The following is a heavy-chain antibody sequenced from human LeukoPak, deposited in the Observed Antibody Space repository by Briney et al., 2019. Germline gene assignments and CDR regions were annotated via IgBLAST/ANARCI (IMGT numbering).Heavy chain of an antibody. J-gene: IGHJ4*02. CDR3: ARALDIVATITPIDY. V-gene: IGHV3-21*01. CDR2: ISSSSSYI. Sequence: GGSLTLSCAASGFTFSSYSMKCVRAAPGEGLEWVLSISSSSSYIYYADSVKGRFTISRDNAKNSPYLQMNSLRAEDTAVYYCARALDIVATITPIDYWGQGTLVTVSS. D-gene: IGHD5-12*01. CDR1: GFTFSSYS.